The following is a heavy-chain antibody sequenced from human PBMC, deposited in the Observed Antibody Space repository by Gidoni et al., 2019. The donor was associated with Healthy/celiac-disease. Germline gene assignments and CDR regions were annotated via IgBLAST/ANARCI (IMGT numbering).Heavy chain of an antibody. CDR2: ITPSGGST. J-gene: IGHJ4*02. Sequence: QVQLVQSGAEVKKPGASVKVSCKASGYTFPSYYMHWVRPAPGQGLEWMGIITPSGGSTSYAQKFQGRGTMTRDTSTSTVYMELSSLRSEDTAVYYCARGGYDSSGYPHPFDYWGQGTLVTVSS. CDR1: GYTFPSYY. V-gene: IGHV1-46*01. CDR3: ARGGYDSSGYPHPFDY. D-gene: IGHD3-22*01.